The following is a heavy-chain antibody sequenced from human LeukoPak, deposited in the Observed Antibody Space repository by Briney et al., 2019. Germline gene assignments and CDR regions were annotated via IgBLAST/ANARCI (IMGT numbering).Heavy chain of an antibody. J-gene: IGHJ4*02. V-gene: IGHV3-53*01. D-gene: IGHD3-22*01. CDR3: ARGQITLTL. CDR2: IYSGGTT. Sequence: ETLSLTCAVYGGSFSGYYWSWVRQAPGKGLEWVSVIYSGGTTYYADSVKGRFTISRDNSKNTLYLQMNSLRAEDTAVYYCARGQITLTLWGQGTLVTVSS. CDR1: GGSFSGYY.